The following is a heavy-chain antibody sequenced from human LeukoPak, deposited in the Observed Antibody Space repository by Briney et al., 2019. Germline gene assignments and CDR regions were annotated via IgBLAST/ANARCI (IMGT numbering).Heavy chain of an antibody. CDR1: GGSFSGYY. CDR3: ARGSGSSWNHDY. J-gene: IGHJ4*02. D-gene: IGHD6-13*01. V-gene: IGHV4-34*01. CDR2: INHSGST. Sequence: SETLSLTCAVYGGSFSGYYWSWIRQPPGKGLEWIGEINHSGSTNYNPSLKSRVTISVDTSKNQFSLKLSSVTAADTAVYYCARGSGSSWNHDYWGQGTLVTVSS.